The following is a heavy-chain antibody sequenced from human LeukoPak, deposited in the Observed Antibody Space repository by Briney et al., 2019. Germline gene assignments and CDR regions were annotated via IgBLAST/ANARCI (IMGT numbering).Heavy chain of an antibody. Sequence: SETLSLTCAVYGGSFSGYYWSWIRQPPGKGLEWIGEINHSGSTNYNPSLKSRVTISVDTSKNQFSLKLSSVTAADTAVYYCARASVYTYGELDAFDIWGQGTMVTVSS. V-gene: IGHV4-34*01. J-gene: IGHJ3*02. CDR3: ARASVYTYGELDAFDI. CDR1: GGSFSGYY. D-gene: IGHD5-18*01. CDR2: INHSGST.